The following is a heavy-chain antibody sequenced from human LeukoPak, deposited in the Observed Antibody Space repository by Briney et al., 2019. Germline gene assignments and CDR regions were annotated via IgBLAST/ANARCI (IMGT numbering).Heavy chain of an antibody. CDR2: VSYSGST. Sequence: PSETLSLTCTVSGGSISPYYWSWIRQPPGKGLEWIGYVSYSGSTNYNPSLRSRGTISVDTSKNQFSLKLSSVTAADTAVYYCVNSGYTHRYFDLWGRGTLVTVSS. J-gene: IGHJ2*01. D-gene: IGHD3-22*01. CDR1: GGSISPYY. V-gene: IGHV4-59*01. CDR3: VNSGYTHRYFDL.